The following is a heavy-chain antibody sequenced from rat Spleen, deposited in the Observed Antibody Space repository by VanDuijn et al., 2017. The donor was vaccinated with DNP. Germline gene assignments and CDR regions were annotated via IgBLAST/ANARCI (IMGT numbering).Heavy chain of an antibody. D-gene: IGHD1-12*01. Sequence: EVQLVGSGGGLVQSGRSLKLSCAGSGFTFSDYYMAWVRQAPTKGLDWVASISPDGGHTYYRDSVKGRFTISRDNAENTIYLQMNSLRSEDTATFYCAKDVDDGYAMDAWGQGTSVTVSS. V-gene: IGHV5-25*01. CDR2: ISPDGGHT. CDR1: GFTFSDYY. CDR3: AKDVDDGYAMDA. J-gene: IGHJ4*01.